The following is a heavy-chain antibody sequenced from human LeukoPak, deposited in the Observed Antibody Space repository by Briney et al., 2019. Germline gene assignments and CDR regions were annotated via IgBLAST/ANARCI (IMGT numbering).Heavy chain of an antibody. V-gene: IGHV3-23*01. Sequence: GASLRLSCAASGFTFSNYAMSWVRQAPGKGLEWVSAIVGSGGSTYYADSVKGRFTISRDNPKNTLYPQMNSLRAEDTAVYYCAKWGDYDILTGYYDSAYWGQGPLVTVSS. CDR3: AKWGDYDILTGYYDSAY. J-gene: IGHJ4*02. D-gene: IGHD3-9*01. CDR1: GFTFSNYA. CDR2: IVGSGGST.